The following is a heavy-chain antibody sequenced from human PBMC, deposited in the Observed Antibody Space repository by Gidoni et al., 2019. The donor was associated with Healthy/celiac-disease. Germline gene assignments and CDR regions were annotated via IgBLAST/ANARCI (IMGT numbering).Heavy chain of an antibody. Sequence: EVQLVESGGGLVKPGGSLRLSCAASGFPFSNAWMGWVRQAPGKGLEWVGRIKSKTDGGTTDYAAPVKGRFTISRDDSKNTLYLQMNSLKTEDTAVYYCTTTPYSGSYYSYYYYYGMDVWGQGTTVTVSS. D-gene: IGHD1-26*01. CDR2: IKSKTDGGTT. CDR1: GFPFSNAW. J-gene: IGHJ6*02. CDR3: TTTPYSGSYYSYYYYYGMDV. V-gene: IGHV3-15*01.